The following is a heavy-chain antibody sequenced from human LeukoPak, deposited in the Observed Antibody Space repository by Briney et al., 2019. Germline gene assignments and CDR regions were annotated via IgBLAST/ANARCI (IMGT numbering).Heavy chain of an antibody. CDR3: GRPDYGGNRGAFDI. D-gene: IGHD4-23*01. V-gene: IGHV1-2*02. Sequence: ASVKVSCKASGYTFTGYYMHWVRQAPGQGLEWMGWINPNSGGTNYAQKLQGRVTMTTDASTSIAYMELRSLRSDDTAVYYRGRPDYGGNRGAFDIWGQGTMVTVSS. CDR1: GYTFTGYY. J-gene: IGHJ3*02. CDR2: INPNSGGT.